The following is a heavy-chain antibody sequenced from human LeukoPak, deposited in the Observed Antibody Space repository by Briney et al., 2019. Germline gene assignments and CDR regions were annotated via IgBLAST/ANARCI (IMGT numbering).Heavy chain of an antibody. CDR2: FYRGDST. J-gene: IGHJ4*02. V-gene: IGHV3-53*01. CDR1: GFTVSSSY. CDR3: AREVVSSPSYFDS. Sequence: GGSLRLSCAASGFTVSSSYMYGVRQAPGRGLEWVSFFYRGDSTYYAESVRGRFTISTDNSKNTLYLLMNSLIPEDTAVYYCAREVVSSPSYFDSWGQGTLVTVSS. D-gene: IGHD2-15*01.